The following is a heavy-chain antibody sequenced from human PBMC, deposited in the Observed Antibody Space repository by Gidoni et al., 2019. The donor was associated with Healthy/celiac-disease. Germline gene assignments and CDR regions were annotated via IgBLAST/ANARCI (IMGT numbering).Heavy chain of an antibody. CDR2: ISYDGSNK. V-gene: IGHV3-30-3*01. Sequence: QVQLVESGGGVVQPGRSLRLSCAASGFTFSSYARHWVRQAPGKGLEWVAVISYDGSNKYYADSVKGRFTISRDNSKNTLYLQMNSLRAEDTAVYYCASFEYSSSGPNWFDPWGQGTLVTVSS. CDR3: ASFEYSSSGPNWFDP. J-gene: IGHJ5*02. D-gene: IGHD6-6*01. CDR1: GFTFSSYA.